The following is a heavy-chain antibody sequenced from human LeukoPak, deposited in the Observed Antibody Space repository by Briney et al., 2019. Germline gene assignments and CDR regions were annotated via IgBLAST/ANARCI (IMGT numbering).Heavy chain of an antibody. CDR1: GFTFSNAW. V-gene: IGHV3-15*07. CDR3: TTRIVVGQPLDY. J-gene: IGHJ4*02. CDR2: IKSKTDGGTT. Sequence: GVSLRLSCAASGFTFSNAWMNWVRQAPGKGLEWVGRIKSKTDGGTTDYAAPVKGRFTISRDDSKNTLYLQMNSLKTEDTAVYYCTTRIVVGQPLDYWGQGTLVTVSS. D-gene: IGHD3-22*01.